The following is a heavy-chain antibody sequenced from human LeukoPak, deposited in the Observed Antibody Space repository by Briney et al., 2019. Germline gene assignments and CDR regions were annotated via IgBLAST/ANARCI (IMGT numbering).Heavy chain of an antibody. CDR3: ARGPKIVVVNDWFDT. Sequence: ASVKLSCKASGYTFTGYYMNWVRQAPGKGLEWMGWINPNSGGTTYAQKFQGRVTMTRDTAISTAYMELSSLRSDDTAVYSCARGPKIVVVNDWFDTWGQGDLVTVSS. J-gene: IGHJ5*02. V-gene: IGHV1-2*02. D-gene: IGHD3-22*01. CDR2: INPNSGGT. CDR1: GYTFTGYY.